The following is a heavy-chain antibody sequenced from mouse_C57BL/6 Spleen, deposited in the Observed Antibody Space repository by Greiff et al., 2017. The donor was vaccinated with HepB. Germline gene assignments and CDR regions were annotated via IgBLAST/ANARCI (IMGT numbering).Heavy chain of an antibody. V-gene: IGHV1-52*01. D-gene: IGHD2-3*01. CDR3: ARSVIYDGYYDWYFDV. J-gene: IGHJ1*03. CDR2: IDPSDSET. Sequence: QVQLQQPGAELVRPGSSVKLSCKASGYTFTSYWMHWVKQRPIQGLEWIGNIDPSDSETHYNQKFKDKATLTVAKSSSTAYMQLSSLTSEDSAVYYCARSVIYDGYYDWYFDVWGTGTTVTVSS. CDR1: GYTFTSYW.